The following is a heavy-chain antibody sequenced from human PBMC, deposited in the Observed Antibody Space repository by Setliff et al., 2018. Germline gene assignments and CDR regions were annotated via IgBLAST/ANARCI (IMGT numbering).Heavy chain of an antibody. CDR2: ISPYNGVT. J-gene: IGHJ3*02. CDR3: AISSLSICSGGSCPNAFDI. V-gene: IGHV1-18*04. CDR1: GYSFISYY. Sequence: ASVKVSCKTSGYSFISYYMYWVRQAPGQGLEWMGWISPYNGVTNYAQRFQGRVTMTTDTSTSAAYMELRSLRSDDTAVYYCAISSLSICSGGSCPNAFDIWGQGTMVTVSS. D-gene: IGHD2-15*01.